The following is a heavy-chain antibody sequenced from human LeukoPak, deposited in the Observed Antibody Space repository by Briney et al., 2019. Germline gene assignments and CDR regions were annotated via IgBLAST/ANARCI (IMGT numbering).Heavy chain of an antibody. CDR1: GYTLTELS. Sequence: ASVKVSCKVSGYTLTELSMHWVRQAPVKGLEWMGGFDPEDGETIYAQKFQGRVTMTEDTSTDTAYMELSSLRSEDTAVYYCATDLPGYGDYEVLDPWGQGTLVTVSS. CDR2: FDPEDGET. J-gene: IGHJ5*02. CDR3: ATDLPGYGDYEVLDP. V-gene: IGHV1-24*01. D-gene: IGHD4-17*01.